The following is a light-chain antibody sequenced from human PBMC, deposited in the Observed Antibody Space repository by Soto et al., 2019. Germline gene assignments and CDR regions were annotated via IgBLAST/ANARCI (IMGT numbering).Light chain of an antibody. CDR1: SSDVGRYNY. V-gene: IGLV2-14*01. CDR3: SSYTTSSGV. Sequence: QSALTQPASVSGSPGQSITISCTATSSDVGRYNYVSWYQQHPGKAPKLMIYDVSNRPSGVSNRFSGSKSGNTASLTISGLQAEDEADYYCSSYTTSSGVFGTGTKLTVL. J-gene: IGLJ1*01. CDR2: DVS.